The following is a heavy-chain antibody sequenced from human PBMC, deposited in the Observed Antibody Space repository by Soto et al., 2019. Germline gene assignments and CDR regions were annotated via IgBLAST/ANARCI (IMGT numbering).Heavy chain of an antibody. D-gene: IGHD3-22*01. V-gene: IGHV3-15*07. CDR1: GFTFSNAW. Sequence: EVQLVESGGGLVQPGGSLRLSCAASGFTFSNAWMNWVRQAPGKGLEWVGRIKSKTDGGTTDYAAAVKGRFTISRDDSKNTLYLQMNSLKTEDTAVYYCTKDTTYDSSGYGHAFDIWGQGTMVTVSS. J-gene: IGHJ3*02. CDR2: IKSKTDGGTT. CDR3: TKDTTYDSSGYGHAFDI.